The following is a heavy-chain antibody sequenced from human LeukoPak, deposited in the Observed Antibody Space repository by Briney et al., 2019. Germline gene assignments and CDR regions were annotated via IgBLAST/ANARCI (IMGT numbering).Heavy chain of an antibody. CDR1: GGSFSGYY. J-gene: IGHJ4*02. CDR3: ARVITSGLYYFDD. D-gene: IGHD6-19*01. V-gene: IGHV4-34*01. CDR2: INHSGST. Sequence: SETLSLTCAVYGGSFSGYYWSWIRQPPGKGLEWIGEINHSGSTNYNPSLKSRVTISVDTSKNQLSLKLSSVTAADTAMYYCARVITSGLYYFDDWGQGTLVTVSS.